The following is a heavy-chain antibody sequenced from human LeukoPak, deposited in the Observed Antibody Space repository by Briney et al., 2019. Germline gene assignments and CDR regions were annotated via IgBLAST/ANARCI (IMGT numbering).Heavy chain of an antibody. V-gene: IGHV1-8*01. CDR1: GYTFTSYD. J-gene: IGHJ6*03. CDR3: ARVNMVRGVITNYYYMDV. CDR2: MNPNSGNT. Sequence: ASVKVSCKASGYTFTSYDINWVRQATGQGLEWMGWMNPNSGNTGYAQKFQGRVTMTRNTSISTAYMELSSLRSEDTAVYYCARVNMVRGVITNYYYMDVWGKGTTVTISS. D-gene: IGHD3-10*01.